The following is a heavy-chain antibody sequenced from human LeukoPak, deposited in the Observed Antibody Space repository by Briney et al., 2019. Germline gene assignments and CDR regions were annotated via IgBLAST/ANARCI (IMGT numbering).Heavy chain of an antibody. J-gene: IGHJ6*02. V-gene: IGHV4-31*03. Sequence: SETLSLTCTVSGGSISSGGYYWSWIRQHPGKGLEWIGYIYYSGSTYYNPSLKSRVTISVDTSKNQFSLKLSSVTAADTAVYYCARHPSQLWFYGMDVWGQGTTVTVSS. CDR3: ARHPSQLWFYGMDV. CDR2: IYYSGST. CDR1: GGSISSGGYY. D-gene: IGHD5-18*01.